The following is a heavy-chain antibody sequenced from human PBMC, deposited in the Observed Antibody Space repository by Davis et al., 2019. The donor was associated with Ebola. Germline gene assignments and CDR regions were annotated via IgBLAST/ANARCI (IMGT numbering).Heavy chain of an antibody. CDR3: ARRAITFGGVIVWEGPYYGMDV. D-gene: IGHD3-16*02. Sequence: MPSETLSLTCAVYGGSFSGYYWSWIRQPPGKGLEWIGEINHSGSTNYNPSLKSRVTISVDTSKNQFSLKLSSVTAADTAVYYCARRAITFGGVIVWEGPYYGMDVWGQGTTVTVSS. J-gene: IGHJ6*02. CDR1: GGSFSGYY. V-gene: IGHV4-34*01. CDR2: INHSGST.